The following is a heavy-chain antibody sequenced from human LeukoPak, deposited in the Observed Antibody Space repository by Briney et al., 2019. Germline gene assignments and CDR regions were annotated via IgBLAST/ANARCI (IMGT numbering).Heavy chain of an antibody. V-gene: IGHV4-59*01. CDR3: ARLTPKGLWSMVRGVEGGFDY. J-gene: IGHJ4*02. D-gene: IGHD3-10*01. CDR2: IYYSGST. CDR1: GGSISSYY. Sequence: SETLSLTCTVSGGSISSYYWSWIRQPPGKGLEWIGYIYYSGSTNYNPSLKSRVTISVDTSKNQFSLKLSSVTAADTAVYYCARLTPKGLWSMVRGVEGGFDYWGQGTLVTVSS.